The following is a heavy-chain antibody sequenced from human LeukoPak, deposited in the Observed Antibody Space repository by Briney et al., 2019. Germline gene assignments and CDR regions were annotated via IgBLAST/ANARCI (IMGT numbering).Heavy chain of an antibody. CDR1: GGSISNTNW. D-gene: IGHD2-8*01. CDR3: SRENGAFSPFGY. CDR2: ISLTGLT. V-gene: IGHV4-4*02. J-gene: IGHJ4*02. Sequence: ASGTLSLTCCVSGGSISNTNWWRWVRQPPGQGLEWIGEISLTGLTHYNPSLESRVTVSLDKCKNQLSLNLNSVTAADAAVYYCSRENGAFSPFGYWGQGTLVTVLS.